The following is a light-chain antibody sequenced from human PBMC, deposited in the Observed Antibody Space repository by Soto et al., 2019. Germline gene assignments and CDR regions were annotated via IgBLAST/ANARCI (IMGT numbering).Light chain of an antibody. J-gene: IGKJ3*01. Sequence: DIVMTQSPDSLPVSLGERATINCKSSQSLLYSSNNKNYLAWYQQKPGQPPKLLIFWASTRESGVPDRFSGSGSGTDFTLTISRLQAEDVAVYYCQQRSNWPFTFGPGTKVDIK. CDR1: QSLLYSSNNKNY. V-gene: IGKV4-1*01. CDR2: WAS. CDR3: QQRSNWPFT.